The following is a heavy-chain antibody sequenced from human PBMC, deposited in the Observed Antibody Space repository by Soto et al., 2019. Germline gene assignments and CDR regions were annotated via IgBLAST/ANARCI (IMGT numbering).Heavy chain of an antibody. Sequence: ASVKVSCKASGYTFTDLDINWVRQTTEQGLEWMGWMRPNTGHSGLAQKFQGRLTLTRDTSINTAYMELSSLRSEDTAIYYCARGINAGVDYWGQATPVTVS. CDR2: MRPNTGHS. D-gene: IGHD3-10*01. J-gene: IGHJ4*02. CDR1: GYTFTDLD. CDR3: ARGINAGVDY. V-gene: IGHV1-8*02.